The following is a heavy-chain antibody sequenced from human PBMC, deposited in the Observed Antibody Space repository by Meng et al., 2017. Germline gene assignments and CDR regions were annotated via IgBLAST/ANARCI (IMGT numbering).Heavy chain of an antibody. Sequence: QGQQRHSWAWVKKPVASVKASCTASGYTITGYYMHWVRQAPGQGLEWMGLINPNSGGTNYAKKFQGRVTMTRDTSISTAYMELSRLRSDDTAVYYCARGGTYYYGSGSYYLNRYYFDYWGQGTLVTVSS. J-gene: IGHJ4*02. D-gene: IGHD3-10*01. V-gene: IGHV1-2*06. CDR1: GYTITGYY. CDR3: ARGGTYYYGSGSYYLNRYYFDY. CDR2: INPNSGGT.